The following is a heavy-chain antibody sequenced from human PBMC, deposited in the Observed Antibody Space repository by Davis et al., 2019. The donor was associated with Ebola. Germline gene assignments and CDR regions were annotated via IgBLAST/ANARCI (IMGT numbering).Heavy chain of an antibody. V-gene: IGHV3-21*01. CDR1: GLIFTTYS. D-gene: IGHD5-24*01. J-gene: IGHJ4*02. CDR2: IGSSGTTV. CDR3: ASHRDGNNPFDY. Sequence: PGGSLRLSCAASGLIFTTYSLDWVRRAPGKGLEWVSAIGSSGTTVEYADSVKGRFTISRDNAKNSVYLQMSSLRAEDTAVYYCASHRDGNNPFDYWGQGTLVTVSS.